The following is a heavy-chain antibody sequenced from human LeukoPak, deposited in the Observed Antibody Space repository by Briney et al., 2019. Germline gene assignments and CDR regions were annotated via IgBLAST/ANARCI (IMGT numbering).Heavy chain of an antibody. CDR3: ARTDWYHNDY. V-gene: IGHV3-74*01. J-gene: IGHJ4*02. Sequence: GGSLRLSCAASGFAFSAYWMHWVRRAPERGLVWVSRINNDGSNIIYADSVKGRFTISRDNAKNTLYLQMNSLRAEDTAVYYCARTDWYHNDYWGQGTPVTVSS. D-gene: IGHD3-9*01. CDR1: GFAFSAYW. CDR2: INNDGSNI.